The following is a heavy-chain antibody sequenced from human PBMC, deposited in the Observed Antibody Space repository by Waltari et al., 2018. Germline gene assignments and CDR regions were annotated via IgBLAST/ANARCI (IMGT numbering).Heavy chain of an antibody. Sequence: QVQLQQWGAGLLKPSETLSLTCAVYGGSFSGYYWSWIRQPPGKGLEWIGEINHSGSTNNNPSRKSRVTISVDTSKNQFSLKLSSGTAADTAVYYCARVRRLEPRGFDYWGQGTLVTVSS. J-gene: IGHJ4*02. CDR1: GGSFSGYY. CDR2: INHSGST. D-gene: IGHD1-1*01. V-gene: IGHV4-34*01. CDR3: ARVRRLEPRGFDY.